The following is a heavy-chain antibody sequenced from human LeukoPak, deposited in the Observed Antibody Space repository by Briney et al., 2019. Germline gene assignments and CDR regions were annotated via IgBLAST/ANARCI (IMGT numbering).Heavy chain of an antibody. D-gene: IGHD3-16*01. J-gene: IGHJ4*02. CDR2: IYHSGST. V-gene: IGHV4-30-2*01. CDR1: GGSFSGYS. CDR3: AREFTQQYYFDY. Sequence: PSETLSLPCAVYGGSFSGYSWSWIRQPPGKGLEWIGYIYHSGSTYYNPSLKSRVTISVDRSKNQFSLKLSSVTAADTAVYYCAREFTQQYYFDYWGQGTLVTVSS.